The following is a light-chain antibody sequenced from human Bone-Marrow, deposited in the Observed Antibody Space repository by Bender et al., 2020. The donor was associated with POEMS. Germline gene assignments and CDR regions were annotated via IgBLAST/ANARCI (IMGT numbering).Light chain of an antibody. CDR3: VAWDASLNGWV. CDR2: EVT. CDR1: SSDVGAYNL. J-gene: IGLJ3*02. V-gene: IGLV2-8*01. Sequence: QSALTQPASVSGSPGQSVTISCTGTSSDVGAYNLVSWYQQHPGKAPQLIIYEVTKRPSGVPDRFSGSKSGNTASLTVSGLQAEDEAIYFCVAWDASLNGWVFGGGTKLTVL.